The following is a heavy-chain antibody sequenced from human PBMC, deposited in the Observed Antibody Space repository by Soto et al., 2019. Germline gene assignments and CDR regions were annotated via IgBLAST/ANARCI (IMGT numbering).Heavy chain of an antibody. J-gene: IGHJ3*02. V-gene: IGHV1-8*01. CDR1: VYTFISSA. Sequence: QVQLVQSGAEVKKPGASVKVSCKASVYTFISSAITWVRQATGQGLEWMGWMNPNSGNTGYAQKFQGRVTMTRNTSISTAYMEMSSLRSEDTSVYYCARGVYAFDIWCHGTMVTVSS. CDR2: MNPNSGNT. CDR3: ARGVYAFDI. D-gene: IGHD1-20*01.